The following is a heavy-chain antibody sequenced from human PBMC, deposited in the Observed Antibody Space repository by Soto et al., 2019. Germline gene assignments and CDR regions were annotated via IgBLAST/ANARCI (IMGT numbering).Heavy chain of an antibody. CDR3: ARDSGYSSGWYPGAGRYNWFDP. Sequence: EVQLVESGGGLVQPGGSLRLSCAASGFTFSSYSMNWVRQAPGKGLEWVSYISSSSSTIYYADSVKGRFTISRDNAKNSLYLQMNSLRDEDTAVYYCARDSGYSSGWYPGAGRYNWFDPWGQGTLVTVSS. V-gene: IGHV3-48*02. CDR1: GFTFSSYS. CDR2: ISSSSSTI. D-gene: IGHD6-19*01. J-gene: IGHJ5*02.